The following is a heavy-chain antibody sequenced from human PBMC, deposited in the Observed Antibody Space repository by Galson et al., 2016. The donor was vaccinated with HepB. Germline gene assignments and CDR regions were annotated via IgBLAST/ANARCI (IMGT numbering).Heavy chain of an antibody. J-gene: IGHJ4*02. CDR2: ISWDGGST. Sequence: SLRLSCAASGFSFDENTMHWVRQAPGKGLEWVSLISWDGGSTYYADSVKGRFTISRDNSKNSLYLQMNSLRTEDTALYYCASGPLDYWGQGTLVTVSS. V-gene: IGHV3-43*01. D-gene: IGHD6-25*01. CDR3: ASGPLDY. CDR1: GFSFDENT.